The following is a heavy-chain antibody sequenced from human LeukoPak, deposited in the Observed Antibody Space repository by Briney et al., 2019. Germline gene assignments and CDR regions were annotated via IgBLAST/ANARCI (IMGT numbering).Heavy chain of an antibody. Sequence: ASVKVSCKVSGYTLTELSMHWVRQAPGKGLDWMGGFDPEDGETIYAQKFQGRVTMTEDTSTDTAYMELSSMRFEDTAVYYCAADRGIAVSGDAFDIWGQGTMVTVSS. D-gene: IGHD6-19*01. V-gene: IGHV1-24*01. CDR1: GYTLTELS. J-gene: IGHJ3*02. CDR3: AADRGIAVSGDAFDI. CDR2: FDPEDGET.